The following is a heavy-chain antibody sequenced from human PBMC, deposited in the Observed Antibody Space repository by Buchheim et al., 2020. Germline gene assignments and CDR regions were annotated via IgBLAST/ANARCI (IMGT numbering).Heavy chain of an antibody. CDR2: ISNTETII. V-gene: IGHV3-11*01. Sequence: QVQLVESGGGLVKPGGSLRLSCAASGFTFSDYYMSWIRQAPGKGLEWVSYISNTETIIYYADSVKGRFTTSRDNAKNSLYLQMNSLRAEDTAVYYCVSYPSIISSRRGFDYWGQGTL. D-gene: IGHD3-10*01. CDR1: GFTFSDYY. CDR3: VSYPSIISSRRGFDY. J-gene: IGHJ4*02.